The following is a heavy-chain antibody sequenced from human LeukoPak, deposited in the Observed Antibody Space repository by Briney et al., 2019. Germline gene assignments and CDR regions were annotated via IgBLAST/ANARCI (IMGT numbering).Heavy chain of an antibody. J-gene: IGHJ4*02. D-gene: IGHD6-13*01. CDR1: GFTFNSYS. CDR2: ISSSSSYI. V-gene: IGHV3-21*01. Sequence: GGSLRLSCAASGFTFNSYSMNWVRQAPGKGLEWVSSISSSSSYIYYTDSVKGRFTISRDNAKNSLYLQMNSLRAEDTAVYYCARDTNSWYYWGQGTLVTVSS. CDR3: ARDTNSWYY.